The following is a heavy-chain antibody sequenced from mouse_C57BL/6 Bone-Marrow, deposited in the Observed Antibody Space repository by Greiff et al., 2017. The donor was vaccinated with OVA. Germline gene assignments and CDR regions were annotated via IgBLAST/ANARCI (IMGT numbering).Heavy chain of an antibody. CDR3: ARRGVYSNYEVDY. CDR1: GYTFTSYW. CDR2: IYPGSGST. D-gene: IGHD2-5*01. Sequence: QVQLQQPGAELVKPGASVKMSCKASGYTFTSYWITWVKQRPGQGLEWIGDIYPGSGSTNYNEKFKSKATLIVDTSSSTAYMQLSSLTSEDSAVYYCARRGVYSNYEVDYWGQGTTLTVSS. V-gene: IGHV1-55*01. J-gene: IGHJ2*01.